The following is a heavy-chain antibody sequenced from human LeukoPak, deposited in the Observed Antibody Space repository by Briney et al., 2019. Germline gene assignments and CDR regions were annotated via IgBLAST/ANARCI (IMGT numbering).Heavy chain of an antibody. CDR3: ASRDQSCSGDTCYPIDY. CDR1: GLTFSSYW. V-gene: IGHV3-74*01. Sequence: PGGSLRLSCAVSGLTFSSYWVHWVRQAPGKGLVWVSRINREGSSTSYADSVKGRFTISRDNAKNTLYLQMNSLRAEDTAVYYCASRDQSCSGDTCYPIDYWGQGTLVTVSS. J-gene: IGHJ4*02. CDR2: INREGSST. D-gene: IGHD2-15*01.